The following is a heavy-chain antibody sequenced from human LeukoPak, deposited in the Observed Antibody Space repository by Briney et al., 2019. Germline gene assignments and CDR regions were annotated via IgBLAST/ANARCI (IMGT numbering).Heavy chain of an antibody. CDR3: ARGHNWGESGFDY. D-gene: IGHD1-1*01. V-gene: IGHV6-1*01. CDR2: TYYGSKWYN. Sequence: SQTLSLTCAISGDRLSSNNAAWNWITQSPSRGLQWHGRTYYGSKWYNDYAVAVKRRITIKTDTSKNQFSLQLNSVTPEDTAVYYCARGHNWGESGFDYWGQGTLVTVSS. J-gene: IGHJ4*02. CDR1: GDRLSSNNAA.